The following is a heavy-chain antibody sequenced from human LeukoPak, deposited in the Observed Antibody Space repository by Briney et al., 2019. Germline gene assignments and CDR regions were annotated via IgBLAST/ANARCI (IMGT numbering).Heavy chain of an antibody. CDR3: AKISTVIGGNALDI. CDR2: IYYSGST. V-gene: IGHV4-59*01. Sequence: SETLSLTCTVSGGSISSYYWSWIRQPPGKGLEWIGHIYYSGSTNYNPSLKSRVTISLDMYKDQFSLKLSSVTAADTAVYYCAKISTVIGGNALDIWGQGTMVTVSS. CDR1: GGSISSYY. D-gene: IGHD4-11*01. J-gene: IGHJ3*02.